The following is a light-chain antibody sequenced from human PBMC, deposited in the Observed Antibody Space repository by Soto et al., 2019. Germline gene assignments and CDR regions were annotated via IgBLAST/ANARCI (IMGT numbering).Light chain of an antibody. V-gene: IGKV3-20*01. J-gene: IGKJ1*01. CDR1: QSVSGSY. Sequence: EIVLTQSPGTLSLSPGERATLSCRASQSVSGSYLAWYQQRPGQAPRLLISGASSRATGIPDRFSGSGSGTDFTLTIIRLEPEAFAVYYCQQYGTPPEAFGQGTKVEIK. CDR3: QQYGTPPEA. CDR2: GAS.